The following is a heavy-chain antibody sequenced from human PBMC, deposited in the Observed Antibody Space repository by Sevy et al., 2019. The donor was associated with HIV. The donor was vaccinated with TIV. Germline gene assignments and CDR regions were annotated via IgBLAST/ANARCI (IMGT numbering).Heavy chain of an antibody. D-gene: IGHD3-22*01. J-gene: IGHJ4*02. Sequence: GGSLRLSCAASGFTFSSYAMHWVRQAPGKGLEWVAVISNDGSNKYYADSVKGRFTISRDNSKNTLYLQMNSLRAEDTAVYYCARGSGNYYDSSGPYFDYWGQGTLVTVSS. CDR1: GFTFSSYA. V-gene: IGHV3-30*04. CDR3: ARGSGNYYDSSGPYFDY. CDR2: ISNDGSNK.